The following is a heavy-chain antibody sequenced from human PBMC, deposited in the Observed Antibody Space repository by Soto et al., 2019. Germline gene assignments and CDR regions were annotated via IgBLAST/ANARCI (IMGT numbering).Heavy chain of an antibody. CDR3: ARASEAPYGDYGGDYYYGMDV. CDR2: IYSSGST. V-gene: IGHV3-53*01. J-gene: IGHJ6*02. D-gene: IGHD4-17*01. Sequence: EVQLVESGGGLIQPGGSLRLSCAASGFTVSSNYMSWVRQAPGKGLEWVSVIYSSGSTYYADSVKGRFTISRDNSKNTLYLQMNSLRAEDTAVYYCARASEAPYGDYGGDYYYGMDVWGQGTTVTVSS. CDR1: GFTVSSNY.